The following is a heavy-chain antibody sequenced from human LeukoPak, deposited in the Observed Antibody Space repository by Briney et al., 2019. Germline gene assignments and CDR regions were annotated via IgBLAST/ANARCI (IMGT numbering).Heavy chain of an antibody. V-gene: IGHV4-30-4*07. D-gene: IGHD6-19*01. CDR1: GDSLSSGGYS. Sequence: SETLSLTCTVSGDSLSSGGYSWSWIRQPPGKGLEWIGYIRYSGSTYYNPSLKSRLTMSVEASKTQFSLRLSSVTAADTAVYYCARDPVAGPYYFDYWGQGTLVTVSS. J-gene: IGHJ4*02. CDR2: IRYSGST. CDR3: ARDPVAGPYYFDY.